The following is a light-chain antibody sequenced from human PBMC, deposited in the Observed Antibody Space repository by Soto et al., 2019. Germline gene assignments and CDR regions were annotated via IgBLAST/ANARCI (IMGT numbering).Light chain of an antibody. V-gene: IGKV3-15*01. CDR2: GAS. CDR1: QSVTNN. CDR3: QQYGSSGT. Sequence: EIVMTQSPATLSVSPGESATLSCRASQSVTNNLAWYQQKPGQAPRLLIYGASTRATGFPARFSGSGSGTDFTLTISRLEPEDFAVYYCQQYGSSGTFGQGTKVDIK. J-gene: IGKJ1*01.